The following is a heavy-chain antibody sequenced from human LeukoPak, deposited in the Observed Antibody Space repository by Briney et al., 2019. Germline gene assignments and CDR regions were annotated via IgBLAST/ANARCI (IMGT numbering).Heavy chain of an antibody. CDR2: IWYDGSNK. Sequence: TGGSLRLSCAASGFTFSSYGMHWVRQAPGKRLEWVAVIWYDGSNKYYADSVKGRFTISRDNSKNTLYLQMNSLRAEDTAVYYCARDYYGSGSKSDYWGQGTLVTVSS. CDR3: ARDYYGSGSKSDY. J-gene: IGHJ4*02. CDR1: GFTFSSYG. V-gene: IGHV3-33*01. D-gene: IGHD3-10*01.